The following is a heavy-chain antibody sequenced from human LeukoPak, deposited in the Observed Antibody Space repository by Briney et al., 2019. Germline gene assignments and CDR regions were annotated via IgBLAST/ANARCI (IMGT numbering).Heavy chain of an antibody. CDR2: ISGSGGST. J-gene: IGHJ3*02. Sequence: LSGGSLRLSCAASGFTFSSYAMSWVRQAPGKGLEWVSAISGSGGSTYYADSVKGRFTISRDNSKNTLYLQMNSLRAEDTAVYYCARAYCGGDCYPSGADAFDIWGQGTMVTVSS. V-gene: IGHV3-23*01. D-gene: IGHD2-21*02. CDR3: ARAYCGGDCYPSGADAFDI. CDR1: GFTFSSYA.